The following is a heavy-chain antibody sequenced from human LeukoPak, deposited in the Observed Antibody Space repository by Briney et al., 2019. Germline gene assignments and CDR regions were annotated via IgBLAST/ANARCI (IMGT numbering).Heavy chain of an antibody. CDR1: GGSISSGGYY. Sequence: SETLSLTCTVSGGSISSGGYYWSWIRQHPGKGLEWTGYIYYSGSTNYNPSLKSRVTISVDTSKNQFSLKLSSVTAADTAVYYCARDSDSSGYYLFDYWGQGTLVTVSS. J-gene: IGHJ4*02. V-gene: IGHV4-61*08. CDR2: IYYSGST. D-gene: IGHD3-22*01. CDR3: ARDSDSSGYYLFDY.